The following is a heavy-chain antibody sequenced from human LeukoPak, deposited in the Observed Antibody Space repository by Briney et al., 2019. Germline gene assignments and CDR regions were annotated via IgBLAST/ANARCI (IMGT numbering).Heavy chain of an antibody. D-gene: IGHD5-18*01. V-gene: IGHV3-7*01. CDR2: IKPDGSEK. CDR1: GFAFSDYW. CDR3: ARGGYSYGHDY. J-gene: IGHJ4*02. Sequence: GGSLRLSCAASGFAFSDYWMSWVRQAPGKGREWVAKIKPDGSEKYYVDSVKGRFTISRDKAKNSLYLQMNSLRDEDTAVYYCARGGYSYGHDYWGQGTLVTVSS.